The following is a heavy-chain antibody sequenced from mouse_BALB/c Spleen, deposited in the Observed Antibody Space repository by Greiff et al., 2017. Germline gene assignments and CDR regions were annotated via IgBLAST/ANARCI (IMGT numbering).Heavy chain of an antibody. D-gene: IGHD1-2*01. J-gene: IGHJ1*01. CDR3: ARYYYGYDWYFDV. CDR1: GYTFTSYV. Sequence: VQLKESGPELVKPGASVKMSRKASGYTFTSYVMHWVKQKPGQGLEWIGYINPYNDGTKYNEKFKGKATLTSDKSSSTAYMELSSLTSEDSAVYYCARYYYGYDWYFDVWGAGTTVTVSS. CDR2: INPYNDGT. V-gene: IGHV1-14*01.